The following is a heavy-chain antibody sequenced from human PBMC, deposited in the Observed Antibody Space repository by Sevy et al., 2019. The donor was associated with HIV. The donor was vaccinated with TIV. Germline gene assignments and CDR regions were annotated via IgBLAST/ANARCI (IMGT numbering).Heavy chain of an antibody. CDR1: GFTFSSYS. Sequence: GGSLRLSCAASGFTFSSYSMNWVRQAPGKGLEWVSYISGLNNYIYYADSVRGRFTISRDNAENSLYLQMNSLRAEDTAVYYCARGASSGWDYFDYWGQGTLVTVSS. D-gene: IGHD6-19*01. J-gene: IGHJ4*02. V-gene: IGHV3-21*01. CDR2: ISGLNNYI. CDR3: ARGASSGWDYFDY.